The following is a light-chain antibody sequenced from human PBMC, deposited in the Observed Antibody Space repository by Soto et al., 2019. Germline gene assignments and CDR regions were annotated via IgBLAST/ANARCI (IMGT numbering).Light chain of an antibody. CDR3: QQYDIYPWT. J-gene: IGKJ1*01. CDR1: QSISTW. Sequence: MTQSPATLSTSMGDRVTITCRASQSISTWLAWYQQKPGKAPNLLIYEASTLENGVSSRFSGSGSGTEFTLTISRLQPDDIATYYCQQYDIYPWTFGQGTKVDIK. CDR2: EAS. V-gene: IGKV1-5*01.